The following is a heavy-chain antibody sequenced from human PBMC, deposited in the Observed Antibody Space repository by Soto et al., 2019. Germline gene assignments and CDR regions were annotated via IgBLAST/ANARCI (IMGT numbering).Heavy chain of an antibody. CDR2: IKSKSDGETT. D-gene: IGHD3-16*01. J-gene: IGHJ4*02. Sequence: EVQLVESGGGLVQPGGSLRLSCAASGFSFSDAWMIWVRQAPGKGLQWVGRIKSKSDGETTDYAAPVKGRFAIPRDDSKKTVYLRMNSLKTEDTATYFCTTQGGGDDIYFDYWGQGTLVAVSS. CDR3: TTQGGGDDIYFDY. CDR1: GFSFSDAW. V-gene: IGHV3-15*01.